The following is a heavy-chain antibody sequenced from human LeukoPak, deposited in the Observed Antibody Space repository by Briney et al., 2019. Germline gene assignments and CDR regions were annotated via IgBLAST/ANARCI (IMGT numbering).Heavy chain of an antibody. D-gene: IGHD3-10*01. V-gene: IGHV4-59*01. CDR3: ARGGYYGSGNDFRFDP. CDR2: IYYSGST. CDR1: GGSISSYY. J-gene: IGHJ5*02. Sequence: SETLSLTCTVSGGSISSYYWSWIRQPPGKGLEWIGYIYYSGSTNYNPSLKSRVTISVDTSKNEFSLKLRSVNAADTAVYYCARGGYYGSGNDFRFDPWGQGTLVTVSS.